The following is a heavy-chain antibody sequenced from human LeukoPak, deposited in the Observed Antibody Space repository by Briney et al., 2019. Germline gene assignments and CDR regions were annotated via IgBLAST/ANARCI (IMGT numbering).Heavy chain of an antibody. CDR2: ISSSSSYI. Sequence: TGGSLRLSCAASGFTFSSYSMNWVRQAPGKGLEWVSSISSSSSYIYYADSVKGRFTISRDNAKNSLYLQMNSLRAEDTAVYYCARGKRAAAGTPDDYWGQGTLVTVSS. V-gene: IGHV3-21*01. CDR1: GFTFSSYS. D-gene: IGHD6-13*01. J-gene: IGHJ4*02. CDR3: ARGKRAAAGTPDDY.